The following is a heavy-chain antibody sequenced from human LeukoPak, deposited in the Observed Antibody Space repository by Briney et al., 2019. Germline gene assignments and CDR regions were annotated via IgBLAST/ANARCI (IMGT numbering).Heavy chain of an antibody. CDR3: ASSITI. CDR2: VTGSGDST. V-gene: IGHV3-23*01. CDR1: GFTFSSYA. D-gene: IGHD3-9*01. Sequence: GGSLRLSCAASGFTFSSYAMSWVRQAPGKGLEWVSAVTGSGDSTYYADSVKGRFTISRDNAKDSLYLQMNSLRAEDTAVYYCASSITIWGQGTLVTVSS. J-gene: IGHJ4*02.